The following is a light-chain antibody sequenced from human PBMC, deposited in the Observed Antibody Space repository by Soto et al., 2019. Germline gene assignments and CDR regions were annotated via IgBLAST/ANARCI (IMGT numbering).Light chain of an antibody. CDR2: HND. J-gene: IGLJ1*01. CDR1: SSNIGSNT. Sequence: QAVVTQAPSASGTPGQRVTISCSGRSSNIGSNTVDWHRQLPGTAPKLLIYHNDQRPSGVPDRFSGSKSGTSASLAISGLRPEDEADFYCAAWDDSLNVYVFGTGTKLTVL. V-gene: IGLV1-44*01. CDR3: AAWDDSLNVYV.